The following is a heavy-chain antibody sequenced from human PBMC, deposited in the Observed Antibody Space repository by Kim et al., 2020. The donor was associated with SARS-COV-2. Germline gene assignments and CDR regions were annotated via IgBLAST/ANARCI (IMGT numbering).Heavy chain of an antibody. Sequence: GGSLRLSCVASGFRFKNYGGVWVRQAPGKGLEWVSGIGVGGRTPHADAVKGRVSMARETSKNTLFLQMNSLGADDSAVYYCARYRGGGRPCDHWGLGTLVSVSS. V-gene: IGHV3-23*01. J-gene: IGHJ4*02. CDR1: GFRFKNYG. D-gene: IGHD3-16*01. CDR2: IGVGGRT. CDR3: ARYRGGGRPCDH.